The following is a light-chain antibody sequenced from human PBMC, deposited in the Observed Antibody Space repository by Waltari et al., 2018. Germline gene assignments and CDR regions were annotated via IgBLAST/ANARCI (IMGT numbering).Light chain of an antibody. Sequence: SYDLTQPPSLSVSPGQTATIDCSGETLPKLYAYWYQQKPGPGPLLVISKDTERPSGTPERFYGASSGTTVTLTSSGVRAEDEGDYYCKSTDSSSTYTVYGGGTKWTVL. CDR1: TLPKLY. CDR2: KDT. V-gene: IGLV3-25*03. CDR3: KSTDSSSTYTV. J-gene: IGLJ3*02.